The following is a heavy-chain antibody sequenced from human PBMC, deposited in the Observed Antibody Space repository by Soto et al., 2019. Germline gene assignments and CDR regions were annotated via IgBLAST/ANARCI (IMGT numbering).Heavy chain of an antibody. CDR1: GFTFSSHD. Sequence: EVQLVESGGGLVQPGGSLRLSCVASGFTFSSHDMHWVRQATGKGLEWVSAITTAADTYYPGSVKGRFTISRENAKNSLHLQMTSLRAEDTAVYYCARVQYDAYDVWGQGTMVTVSS. J-gene: IGHJ3*01. D-gene: IGHD4-4*01. CDR3: ARVQYDAYDV. CDR2: ITTAADT. V-gene: IGHV3-13*01.